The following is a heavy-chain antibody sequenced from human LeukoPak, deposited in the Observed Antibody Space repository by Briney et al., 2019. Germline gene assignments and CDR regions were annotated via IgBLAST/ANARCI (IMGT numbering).Heavy chain of an antibody. D-gene: IGHD1-26*01. CDR3: AKDGYTTPPGWELLGDAFDI. Sequence: GGSLRLSCAASGFTFSSYGMHWVRQAPGKGLEWVAVISYDGSNKYYADSVKGRFTISRDNSKNTLYLQMNSLRAEDTAVYYCAKDGYTTPPGWELLGDAFDIWDQGTMVTVSS. V-gene: IGHV3-30*18. CDR1: GFTFSSYG. CDR2: ISYDGSNK. J-gene: IGHJ3*02.